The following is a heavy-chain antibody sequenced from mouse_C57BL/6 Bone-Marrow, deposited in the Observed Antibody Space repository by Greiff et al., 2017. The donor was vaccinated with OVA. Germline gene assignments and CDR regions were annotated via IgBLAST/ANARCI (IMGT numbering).Heavy chain of an antibody. Sequence: VQLQQSGPELVKPGASVKISCKASGYSFTGYYMNWVKQSPEKSLEWIGEITPSTGGTTYNQKFKAKATLTVDKSSSTAYMQLKSLTSEDSAVYYCARGYVPHFDYWGQGTTLTVSS. D-gene: IGHD2-2*01. CDR3: ARGYVPHFDY. V-gene: IGHV1-42*01. CDR1: GYSFTGYY. CDR2: ITPSTGGT. J-gene: IGHJ2*01.